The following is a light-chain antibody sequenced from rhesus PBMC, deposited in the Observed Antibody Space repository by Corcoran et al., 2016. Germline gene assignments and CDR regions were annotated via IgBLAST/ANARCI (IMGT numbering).Light chain of an antibody. J-gene: IGKJ4*01. CDR1: QGIRNY. CDR3: QQYNSLPLT. V-gene: IGKV1-32*05. CDR2: YTS. Sequence: DIQMTQSPSSLSASVGDRVTIACRASQGIRNYLNWYRQKPGKAPELLIYYTSRLESGVPSRFSGSGSVTEVTLTIRSLQPEEFATYFCQQYNSLPLTFGGGTKVEI.